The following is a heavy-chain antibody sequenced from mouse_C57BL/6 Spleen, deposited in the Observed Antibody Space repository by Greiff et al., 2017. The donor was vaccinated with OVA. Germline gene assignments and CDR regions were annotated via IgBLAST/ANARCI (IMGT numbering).Heavy chain of an antibody. D-gene: IGHD2-4*01. CDR3: ALYDYDKETWFAY. CDR2: IDPANGNT. J-gene: IGHJ3*01. CDR1: GFNIKNTY. Sequence: VQLKQSVAELVRPGASVKLSCTASGFNIKNTYMHWVKQRPEQGLEWIGRIDPANGNTTYAPKFQGKATITADTSSNTAYLQLSSLTSEDTAIYYCALYDYDKETWFAYWGQGTLVTVSA. V-gene: IGHV14-3*01.